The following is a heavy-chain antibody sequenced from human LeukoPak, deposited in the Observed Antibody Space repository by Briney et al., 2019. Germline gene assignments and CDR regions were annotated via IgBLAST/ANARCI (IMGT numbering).Heavy chain of an antibody. Sequence: SETLSLTCTVSGGSISSGNYYWAWIRQPPGTGQEWIASIHYSGTPYYNPSLKSRVTISVDTSKNQFSLKLSSVTAADTAVYYCAREHDSSGYYFRYYYGMDVWGQGTTVTVSS. CDR3: AREHDSSGYYFRYYYGMDV. CDR2: IHYSGTP. J-gene: IGHJ6*02. CDR1: GGSISSGNYY. D-gene: IGHD3-22*01. V-gene: IGHV4-39*01.